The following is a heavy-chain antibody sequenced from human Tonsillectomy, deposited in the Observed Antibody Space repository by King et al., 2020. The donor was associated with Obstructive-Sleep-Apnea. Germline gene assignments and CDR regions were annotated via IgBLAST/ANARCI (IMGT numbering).Heavy chain of an antibody. CDR2: IYPGDSDT. CDR3: ARQHHQFGGYYRTLDY. Sequence: QLVQSGAEVKKPGESLRISCKGSGYSFTSHWIGWVRQMPGKGLEWMGIIYPGDSDTRYSPSFQGQVTISADKSITPAYLQWTSLKASDTAMYYCARQHHQFGGYYRTLDYWGQGTLVTVSS. J-gene: IGHJ4*02. CDR1: GYSFTSHW. V-gene: IGHV5-51*01. D-gene: IGHD2/OR15-2a*01.